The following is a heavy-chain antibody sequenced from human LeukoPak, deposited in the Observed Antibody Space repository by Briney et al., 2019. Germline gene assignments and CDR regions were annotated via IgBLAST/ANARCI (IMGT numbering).Heavy chain of an antibody. CDR2: INTDGSST. D-gene: IGHD1-26*01. J-gene: IGHJ6*03. V-gene: IGHV3-74*01. CDR1: GFTFSSYW. Sequence: GGSLRLSCAAPGFTFSSYWMHWVRQAPGKGLVWVSRINTDGSSTSYADSVKGRFTISRDNAKNTLYLQMNSLRAEDTAVYYCASIWSGSYQGDYYYYMDVWGKGTTVTVSS. CDR3: ASIWSGSYQGDYYYYMDV.